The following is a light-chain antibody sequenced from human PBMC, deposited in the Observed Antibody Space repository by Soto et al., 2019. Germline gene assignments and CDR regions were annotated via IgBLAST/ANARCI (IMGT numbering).Light chain of an antibody. V-gene: IGKV3-20*01. CDR2: GAS. CDR3: QQYGSSTWT. CDR1: QSVSSTY. Sequence: EIVLTQSPGTLSLSPGERATLSCRASQSVSSTYLAWYQQKPGQAPRLLIYGASSRATGIPDRFSGSGSGTHFTLTISSLEPEDFEVYYCQQYGSSTWTFGQGTKVEIK. J-gene: IGKJ1*01.